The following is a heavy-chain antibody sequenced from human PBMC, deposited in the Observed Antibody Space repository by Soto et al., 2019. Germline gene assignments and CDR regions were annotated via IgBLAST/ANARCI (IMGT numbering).Heavy chain of an antibody. CDR2: INHVGIT. V-gene: IGHV4-34*01. D-gene: IGHD3-3*01. CDR3: ARAHDFWGGRQQPIDS. J-gene: IGHJ4*02. CDR1: GGSFRGFY. Sequence: QVQLQQWGAGLLKPSETLSLTCAVSGGSFRGFYWTWIRQSQGKGLEWLGDINHVGITNYNPSLKSRVSIPVTTSKSQFSLKLSSVTAADTAVYYCARAHDFWGGRQQPIDSWGQGTLVTVSS.